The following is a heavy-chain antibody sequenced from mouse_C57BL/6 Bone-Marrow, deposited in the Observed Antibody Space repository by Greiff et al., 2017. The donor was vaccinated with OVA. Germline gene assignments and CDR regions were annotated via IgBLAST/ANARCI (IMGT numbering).Heavy chain of an antibody. V-gene: IGHV3-6*01. J-gene: IGHJ1*01. Sequence: EESGPGLVKPSQSLSLTCSVTGYSITSGYYWNWIRQFPGNQLEWMGYISYDGSNNYNPSLKNRISITPDTSTNQVFLKLKSVTTEDTATYYCARGGYSNEWYFDVWGPGTTVTVSS. CDR2: ISYDGSN. CDR1: GYSITSGYY. D-gene: IGHD2-5*01. CDR3: ARGGYSNEWYFDV.